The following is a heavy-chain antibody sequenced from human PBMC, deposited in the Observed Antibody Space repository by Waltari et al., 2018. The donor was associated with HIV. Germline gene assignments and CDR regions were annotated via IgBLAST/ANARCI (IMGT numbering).Heavy chain of an antibody. V-gene: IGHV3-11*01. CDR1: GFTFSDYY. CDR3: ARDRWYYFDTSDYFYDY. J-gene: IGHJ4*02. D-gene: IGHD3-22*01. Sequence: QVQLVESGGGLVKPGGSLRLYCADSGFTFSDYYRTWIRQAPGKGLEWISYISNSGDIIYYADSVKGRFTISRDNAKNSLYLQMNSLRAEDTAVYYCARDRWYYFDTSDYFYDYWGQGTLVTVSS. CDR2: ISNSGDII.